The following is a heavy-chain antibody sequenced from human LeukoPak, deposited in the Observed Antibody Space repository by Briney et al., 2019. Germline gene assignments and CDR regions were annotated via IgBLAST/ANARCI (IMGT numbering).Heavy chain of an antibody. CDR1: GFTFRSYS. Sequence: PGGSLRLSCAASGFTFRSYSMNWVRQAPGKGLEWVSSISSSSSYIYYADSVKGRFTISRDNAKNSLYLQMNSLRAEDTAVYYCARDFTLTATNWDWGQGTLVTVSS. V-gene: IGHV3-21*01. D-gene: IGHD5-24*01. J-gene: IGHJ4*02. CDR2: ISSSSSYI. CDR3: ARDFTLTATNWD.